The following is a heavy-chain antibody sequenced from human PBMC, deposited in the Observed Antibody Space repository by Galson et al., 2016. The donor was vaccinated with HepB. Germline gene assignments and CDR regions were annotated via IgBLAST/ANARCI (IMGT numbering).Heavy chain of an antibody. Sequence: QSGAEVKKPGESLKISCKGSGYSFTNYRIAWVRQMPGKGLEWMGVFYPDDSDTTYSPSFQGQVTFSADKSLSTAYLQWSSLKASDTAMDYCARLFYTGTGGRGYTDDWGQGTLVTVSS. CDR2: FYPDDSDT. CDR3: ARLFYTGTGGRGYTDD. D-gene: IGHD1-14*01. V-gene: IGHV5-51*01. J-gene: IGHJ4*02. CDR1: GYSFTNYR.